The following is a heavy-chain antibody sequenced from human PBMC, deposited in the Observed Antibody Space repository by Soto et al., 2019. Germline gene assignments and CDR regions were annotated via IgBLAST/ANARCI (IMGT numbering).Heavy chain of an antibody. CDR1: GGSISSSNW. Sequence: SETLSLTCAVSGGSISSSNWWSWVRQPPGKGLEWIGEIYHSGSTNYKPSLKSRVTISVDKSKNQFSLKLSSVTAADTAVYYCARVPSYYYGSGSYHHYYYGMDVWGKGTTVTVSS. CDR3: ARVPSYYYGSGSYHHYYYGMDV. J-gene: IGHJ6*04. D-gene: IGHD3-10*01. V-gene: IGHV4-4*02. CDR2: IYHSGST.